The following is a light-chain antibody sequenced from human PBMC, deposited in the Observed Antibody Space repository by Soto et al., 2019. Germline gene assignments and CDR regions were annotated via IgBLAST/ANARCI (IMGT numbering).Light chain of an antibody. CDR1: QSISIY. Sequence: DIQMTQSPSSLSASVGDRVTITCRASQSISIYLNWYQQKPGRAPKLLIYAASSLQSGVPSRFSGSGSGTHFTLTISSLQPEDFATYYCQQSYSTAKSFGQGTKLEIK. CDR2: AAS. J-gene: IGKJ2*03. CDR3: QQSYSTAKS. V-gene: IGKV1-39*01.